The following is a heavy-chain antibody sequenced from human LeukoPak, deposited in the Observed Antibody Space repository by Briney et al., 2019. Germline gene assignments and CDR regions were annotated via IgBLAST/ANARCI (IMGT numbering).Heavy chain of an antibody. Sequence: SETLSLTCTVYGGSFSGYYWSWIRQPPGKGLEWIGDINHSGSTNYNPSLKSRVTISVDMSKNQFSLKLSSVTAADTAVYYCARRSNLYGDELLDPWGQGTLVTVSS. CDR1: GGSFSGYY. CDR3: ARRSNLYGDELLDP. V-gene: IGHV4-34*01. D-gene: IGHD4-17*01. CDR2: INHSGST. J-gene: IGHJ5*02.